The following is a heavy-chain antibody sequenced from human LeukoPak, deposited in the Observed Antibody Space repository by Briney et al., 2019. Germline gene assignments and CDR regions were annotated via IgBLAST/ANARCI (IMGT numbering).Heavy chain of an antibody. Sequence: PSETLSLTCTVSGGSISSYYCSWIRQPPGKGLEWIGYIYYSGSTNYNPSLKSRVTISVDTSKNQFSLKLSSVTAADTAVYYCGKDSYVGVNWFDPRGQGTLVTVSS. J-gene: IGHJ5*02. V-gene: IGHV4-59*01. CDR2: IYYSGST. CDR3: GKDSYVGVNWFDP. D-gene: IGHD1-26*01. CDR1: GGSISSYY.